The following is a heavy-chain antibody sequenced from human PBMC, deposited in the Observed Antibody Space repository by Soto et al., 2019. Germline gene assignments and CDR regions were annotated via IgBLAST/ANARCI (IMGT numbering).Heavy chain of an antibody. J-gene: IGHJ4*01. CDR3: ARADTAATRALDY. V-gene: IGHV1-18*01. CDR1: GYTFASYG. CDR2: ISAYNGDV. Sequence: GAAVKVSWKASGYTFASYGVSWVRQAPGQGLECVAWISAYNGDVNFAQSVQGRVTMTTXTSXSXXXIXLRSLRSDDTAVYYCARADTAATRALDYWG. D-gene: IGHD5-12*01.